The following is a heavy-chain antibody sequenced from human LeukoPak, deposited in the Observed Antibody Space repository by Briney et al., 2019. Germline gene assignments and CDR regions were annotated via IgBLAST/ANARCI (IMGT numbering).Heavy chain of an antibody. J-gene: IGHJ4*02. D-gene: IGHD2-15*01. CDR3: AKEDIVVVVAAIDY. Sequence: QAGGSLRLSCAASGFTFSSYGMHWVRQAPGKGLEWVAVISYDGSNKYYADSVKGRFTISRDNSKSTLYLQMNSLRAEDTAVYYCAKEDIVVVVAAIDYWGQGTLVTVSS. CDR1: GFTFSSYG. V-gene: IGHV3-30*18. CDR2: ISYDGSNK.